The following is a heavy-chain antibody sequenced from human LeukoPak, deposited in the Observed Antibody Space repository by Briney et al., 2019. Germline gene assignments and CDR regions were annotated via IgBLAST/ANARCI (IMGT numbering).Heavy chain of an antibody. CDR3: AKMRFYTPNYYGSGGWFDP. CDR2: IRYDGSNK. CDR1: GFTFSSYG. D-gene: IGHD3-10*01. Sequence: GGSLRLSCAASGFTFSSYGMHWVRQAPGKGLEWVAFIRYDGSNKYYADSVKGRFTISRDNSKNTLYLQMNSLRAEDTAVYYCAKMRFYTPNYYGSGGWFDPWGQGTLVTVSS. V-gene: IGHV3-30*02. J-gene: IGHJ5*02.